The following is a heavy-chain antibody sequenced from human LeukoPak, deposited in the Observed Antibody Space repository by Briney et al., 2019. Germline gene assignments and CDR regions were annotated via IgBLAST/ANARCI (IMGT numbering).Heavy chain of an antibody. V-gene: IGHV4-34*01. CDR3: ARGQWFGESPPFDY. CDR2: INHSGST. J-gene: IGHJ4*02. Sequence: SETLSLTCAVYGGSFSGYYWSWIRLPPGKGLEWIGEINHSGSTNYNPSLKSRVTISVDTSKNQFSLKLSSVTAADTAVYYCARGQWFGESPPFDYWGQGTLVTVSS. D-gene: IGHD3-10*01. CDR1: GGSFSGYY.